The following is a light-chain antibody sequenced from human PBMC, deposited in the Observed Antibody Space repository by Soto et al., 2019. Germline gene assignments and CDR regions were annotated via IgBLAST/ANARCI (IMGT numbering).Light chain of an antibody. CDR1: QSVSTY. Sequence: IVLTQSPATLALSPGERATLSCRASQSVSTYVTYLAWYQQKPGQAPRLLIYDASNRGTGIPARFSGSGSGTDFTLTICSLEPEDVAVYYCQQRSDWPPVFGGGTKVDIK. J-gene: IGKJ4*01. V-gene: IGKV3-11*01. CDR2: DAS. CDR3: QQRSDWPPV.